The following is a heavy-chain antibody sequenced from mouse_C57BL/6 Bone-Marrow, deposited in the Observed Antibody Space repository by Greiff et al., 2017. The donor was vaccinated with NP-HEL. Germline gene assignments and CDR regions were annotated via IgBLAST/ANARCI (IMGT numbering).Heavy chain of an antibody. D-gene: IGHD2-4*01. CDR2: ISSGGSYT. Sequence: DVKLVESGGDLVKPGGSLKLSCAASGFTFSSYGMSWVRQTPDKRLEWVATISSGGSYTYYPDSVKGRFTISRDNAKNTLYLQMSSLKSEDTAMYYCARHVYYDYDGAWFAYWGQGTLVTVSA. V-gene: IGHV5-6*02. CDR1: GFTFSSYG. J-gene: IGHJ3*01. CDR3: ARHVYYDYDGAWFAY.